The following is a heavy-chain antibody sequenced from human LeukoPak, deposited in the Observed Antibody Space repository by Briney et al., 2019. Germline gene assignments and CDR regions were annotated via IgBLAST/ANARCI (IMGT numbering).Heavy chain of an antibody. D-gene: IGHD3-16*01. CDR3: ARGTEYDYVWGSSPPSR. J-gene: IGHJ3*01. V-gene: IGHV3-74*01. Sequence: SGGSLRLSCAASGFTFSSYWMHWVRQAPGKGLVWVSRINSDGSSTSYADSVKGRFTISRDNAKNTLYLQMNSLRAEDTAVYYCARGTEYDYVWGSSPPSRWGHGTMVTVSS. CDR1: GFTFSSYW. CDR2: INSDGSST.